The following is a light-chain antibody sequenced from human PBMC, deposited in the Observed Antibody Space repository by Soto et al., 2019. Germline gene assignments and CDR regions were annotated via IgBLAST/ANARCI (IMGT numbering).Light chain of an antibody. CDR2: SNN. J-gene: IGLJ2*01. CDR3: AAWDDSLSGVV. Sequence: QSVLTQPPSASGTPGQRVTISCSGSSSNIGSNTVNWYQQFPGTAPKLLISSNNQRPSGVPDRFSGSKSGTSASLAISGLQSEDEGDYFCAAWDDSLSGVVFGGGTKLTVL. V-gene: IGLV1-44*01. CDR1: SSNIGSNT.